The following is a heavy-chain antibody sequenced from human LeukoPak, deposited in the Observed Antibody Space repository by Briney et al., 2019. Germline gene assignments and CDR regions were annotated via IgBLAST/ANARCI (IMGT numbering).Heavy chain of an antibody. V-gene: IGHV1-69*06. D-gene: IGHD6-19*01. CDR2: IIPIFGTA. CDR3: ARVVVIAVAGTRYNWFDP. J-gene: IGHJ5*02. Sequence: ASVKVSCKASGGTFSSYATSWVRQAPGQGLEWMGGIIPIFGTANYAQKFQGRVTITADKSTSTAYMELSSLRSEDTAVYYCARVVVIAVAGTRYNWFDPWGQGTLVTVSS. CDR1: GGTFSSYA.